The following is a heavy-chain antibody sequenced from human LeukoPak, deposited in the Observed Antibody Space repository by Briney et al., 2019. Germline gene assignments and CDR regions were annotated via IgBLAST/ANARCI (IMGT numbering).Heavy chain of an antibody. CDR2: IYYSGST. Sequence: SETLSLTCTVSGGPISSYYWSWIRQPPGKGLEWIGYIYYSGSTNYNPSLKSRVTISVDTSKNQFSLKLSSVTAADTAVYYCARGRRGLAAAGTLQHWGQGTLVTVSS. D-gene: IGHD6-13*01. V-gene: IGHV4-59*01. CDR1: GGPISSYY. CDR3: ARGRRGLAAAGTLQH. J-gene: IGHJ1*01.